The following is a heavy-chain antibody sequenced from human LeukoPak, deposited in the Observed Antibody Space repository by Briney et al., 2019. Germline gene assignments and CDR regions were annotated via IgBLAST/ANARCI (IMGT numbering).Heavy chain of an antibody. CDR3: ASLWFGPSGQNYYHYGMDV. J-gene: IGHJ6*02. CDR2: INHSGST. V-gene: IGHV4-34*01. D-gene: IGHD3-10*01. CDR1: GGSISSYY. Sequence: SETLSLTCTVSGGSISSYYWSWIRQPPGKGLEWIGEINHSGSTNYNPSLKSRVTISVDTSKNQFSLKLSSVTAADTAVYYCASLWFGPSGQNYYHYGMDVWGQGTTVTVSS.